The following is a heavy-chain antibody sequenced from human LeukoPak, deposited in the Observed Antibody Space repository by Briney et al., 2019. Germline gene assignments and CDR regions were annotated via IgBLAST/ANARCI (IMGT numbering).Heavy chain of an antibody. V-gene: IGHV3-23*01. CDR2: ISGSGGTT. CDR1: GFTFSSYS. CDR3: AKPGAGADYGDRFDY. D-gene: IGHD4-17*01. Sequence: GGSLRLSCAASGFTFSSYSMTWVRQAPGKGLEWVATISGSGGTTYYADSVKGRFTISRDNSKNTLYLQMNSLRADDTALYYCAKPGAGADYGDRFDYWGQGTLVTVSS. J-gene: IGHJ4*02.